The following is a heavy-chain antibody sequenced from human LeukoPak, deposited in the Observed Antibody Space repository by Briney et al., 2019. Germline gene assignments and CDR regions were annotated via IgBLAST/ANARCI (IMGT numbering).Heavy chain of an antibody. CDR2: INSDGNTT. Sequence: QPGGSLRLSCAASGFTFSYYWMHWVRQAPGKGLVWVSRINSDGNTTNYADSVKGRFTISRDNAKNTLYLQMNSLRADDTAVYYCARDLFPLRYCSGGGCYKRTWGQGTLVTVSS. CDR3: ARDLFPLRYCSGGGCYKRT. V-gene: IGHV3-74*01. D-gene: IGHD2-15*01. J-gene: IGHJ5*02. CDR1: GFTFSYYW.